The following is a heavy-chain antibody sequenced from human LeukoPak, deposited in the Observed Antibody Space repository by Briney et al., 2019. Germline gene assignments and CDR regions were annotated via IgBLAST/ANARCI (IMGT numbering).Heavy chain of an antibody. CDR3: ARVRRSGWYNQDY. Sequence: ASAKVSCKASGYTFTGYYMHWVRQAPGQGLEWMGWINPNSGGTNYAQKFQGRVTMTRDTSISTAYMELSRLRSDDTAVYYCARVRRSGWYNQDYWGQGTLVTVSS. CDR2: INPNSGGT. V-gene: IGHV1-2*02. D-gene: IGHD6-19*01. CDR1: GYTFTGYY. J-gene: IGHJ4*02.